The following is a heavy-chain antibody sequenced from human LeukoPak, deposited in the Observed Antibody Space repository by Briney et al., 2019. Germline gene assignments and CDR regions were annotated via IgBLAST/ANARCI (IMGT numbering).Heavy chain of an antibody. CDR2: ISGSGGST. CDR3: AKDHYDSSGYYHAFDY. D-gene: IGHD3-22*01. V-gene: IGHV3-23*01. J-gene: IGHJ4*02. CDR1: GFTFSSYA. Sequence: GGSLRLSCAASGFTFSSYAMSWVRQAPGKGLEWVSAISGSGGSTYYADSVKGRFTISRDNSKNTLYLQMNSLRAEDTAVYYCAKDHYDSSGYYHAFDYWGQGTLVTVSS.